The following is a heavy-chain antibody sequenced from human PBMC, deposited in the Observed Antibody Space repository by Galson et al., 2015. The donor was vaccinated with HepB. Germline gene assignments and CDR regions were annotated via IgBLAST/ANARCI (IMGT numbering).Heavy chain of an antibody. CDR3: ARLPGRRSGMDV. Sequence: SLRLSCAASEFTVSSNYMSWVRQAPGKGLKWVSVLYSGGNTYYADSVKGRFTISRDNSKNTLYLQMNSLIAEDTAVYYCARLPGRRSGMDVWGQGTTVTVSS. CDR1: EFTVSSNY. V-gene: IGHV3-53*01. J-gene: IGHJ6*02. CDR2: LYSGGNT.